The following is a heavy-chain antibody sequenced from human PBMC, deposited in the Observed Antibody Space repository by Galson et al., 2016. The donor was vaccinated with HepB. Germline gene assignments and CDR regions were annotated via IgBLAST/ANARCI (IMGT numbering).Heavy chain of an antibody. CDR1: GFTFSNYA. Sequence: SLRLSCAGSGFTFSNYAISWVRQAPGKGLEWVSVISGSGGSTYYADSVKGRSTISRDNSKNTMYLQMNSLRAEDTAVYYCAKEGSKLASNYYYGMDVWGQGTTVTVSS. V-gene: IGHV3-23*01. D-gene: IGHD3-10*01. CDR3: AKEGSKLASNYYYGMDV. CDR2: ISGSGGST. J-gene: IGHJ6*02.